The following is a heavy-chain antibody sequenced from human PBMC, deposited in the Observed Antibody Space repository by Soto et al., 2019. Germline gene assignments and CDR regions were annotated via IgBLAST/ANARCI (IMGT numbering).Heavy chain of an antibody. CDR1: GGSISSGDYY. V-gene: IGHV4-30-4*01. CDR3: ARDSSGYSDAFDI. J-gene: IGHJ3*02. D-gene: IGHD3-22*01. CDR2: IYYSGST. Sequence: QVQLQESGPGLVKPSQTLSLTCTVSGGSISSGDYYWSWIRQPPGKGLEWIGYIYYSGSTYYNPSRKSRVTISVDTSKNQFSLKLSSVTAADTTVYYCARDSSGYSDAFDIWGQGTMVTVSS.